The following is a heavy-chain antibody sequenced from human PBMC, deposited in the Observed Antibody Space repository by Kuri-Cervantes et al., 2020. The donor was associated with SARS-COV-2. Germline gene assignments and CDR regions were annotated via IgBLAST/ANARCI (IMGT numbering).Heavy chain of an antibody. J-gene: IGHJ6*03. Sequence: GESLKISCAASGFTFSSYAMHWVRQAPGNGLEWVSNIGPSGTTKYYADSVKGRFTISRDNAKNSLYLQMSSLRAEDTAVYYCARVAGEGPIYYYYMDVWGKGTTVTVSS. CDR1: GFTFSSYA. CDR2: IGPSGTTK. D-gene: IGHD2-21*01. CDR3: ARVAGEGPIYYYYMDV. V-gene: IGHV3-48*03.